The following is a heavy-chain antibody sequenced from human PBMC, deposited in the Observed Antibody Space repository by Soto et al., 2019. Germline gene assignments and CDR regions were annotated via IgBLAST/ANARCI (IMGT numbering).Heavy chain of an antibody. D-gene: IGHD3-3*01. V-gene: IGHV3-9*01. Sequence: EVQLVESGGGLVQPGRSLRLSCAASGFTFDDYAMHWVRQAPGKGLEWISGICWNSECIGYADSVKGRFTISRDNAKNYLHLQMNSLRPEDTALYYCAKDVGGDFWNEDAFAIWGQGTMVTVPS. CDR1: GFTFDDYA. CDR2: ICWNSECI. CDR3: AKDVGGDFWNEDAFAI. J-gene: IGHJ3*02.